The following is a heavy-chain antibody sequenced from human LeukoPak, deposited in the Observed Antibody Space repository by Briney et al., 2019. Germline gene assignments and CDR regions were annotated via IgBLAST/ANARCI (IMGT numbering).Heavy chain of an antibody. J-gene: IGHJ4*02. CDR3: ATDRGWRTSGYYLYYFEY. CDR2: IKHDGSEK. CDR1: GFIFTNYF. Sequence: GGSLRLSCAASGFIFTNYFMSWVRQAPGKGLEWVASIKHDGSEKYYVDSVRGRFTISRDNTMNSLYLQMSSPRAEDTAVYYCATDRGWRTSGYYLYYFEYWGQGTLVTYSS. D-gene: IGHD3-3*01. V-gene: IGHV3-7*01.